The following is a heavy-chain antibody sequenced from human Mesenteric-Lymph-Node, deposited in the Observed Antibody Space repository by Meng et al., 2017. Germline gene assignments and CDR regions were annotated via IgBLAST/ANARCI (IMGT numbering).Heavy chain of an antibody. D-gene: IGHD2-15*01. J-gene: IGHJ4*02. CDR2: ILGSGGST. V-gene: IGHV3-23*04. CDR1: GFTFSSYA. Sequence: VLLVESGGGLIQPGGSLRLSCAASGFTFSSYAMSWVRQAPGRGLEWVSTILGSGGSTYYANSVKGRFTISRDNSKNMVYLQMNSLRAEDTAIYYCAKVVPATHWGQGILVTVSS. CDR3: AKVVPATH.